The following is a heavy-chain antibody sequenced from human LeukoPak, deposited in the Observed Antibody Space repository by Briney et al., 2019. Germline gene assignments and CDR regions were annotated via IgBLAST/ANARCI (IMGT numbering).Heavy chain of an antibody. V-gene: IGHV3-30-3*01. Sequence: GGSLRLSCAASGFTFSSYAMHWVRQAPGKGLEWVAVISYDGSNKYYADSVKGRFTISRDNSKNTLYLQMNSLRAEDTAVYYCARATGGIQLWLGEDYYYGMDVWGQGTTVTVSS. D-gene: IGHD5-18*01. CDR3: ARATGGIQLWLGEDYYYGMDV. J-gene: IGHJ6*02. CDR1: GFTFSSYA. CDR2: ISYDGSNK.